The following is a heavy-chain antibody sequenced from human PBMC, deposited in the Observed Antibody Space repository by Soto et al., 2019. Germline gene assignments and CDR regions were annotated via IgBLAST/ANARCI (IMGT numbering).Heavy chain of an antibody. D-gene: IGHD3-9*01. J-gene: IGHJ4*02. V-gene: IGHV4-59*08. CDR2: IYYSGST. Sequence: ASETLSLTCTVSGGSISSYYWSWIRQPPGKGLEWIGYIYYSGSTNYNPSLKSRVTISVDTSKNQFSLKLSSVTAADTAVYYCARHMSPDWLMPYYFDYWGQGSLVTVSS. CDR1: GGSISSYY. CDR3: ARHMSPDWLMPYYFDY.